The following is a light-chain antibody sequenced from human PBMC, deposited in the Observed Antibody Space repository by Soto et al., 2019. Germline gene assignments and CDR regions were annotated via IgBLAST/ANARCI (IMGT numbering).Light chain of an antibody. J-gene: IGKJ5*01. CDR3: QQRSDWPPIP. V-gene: IGKV3-11*01. CDR1: HSVGDY. CDR2: DAS. Sequence: LTPSPATLSLSPGERATLSCRASHSVGDYLAWYQQKPGQAPRLLIYDASNRAAGVPYRFRGSGSGTDFTLTISSVEPEDFGVYYCQQRSDWPPIPFGQGTRLEI.